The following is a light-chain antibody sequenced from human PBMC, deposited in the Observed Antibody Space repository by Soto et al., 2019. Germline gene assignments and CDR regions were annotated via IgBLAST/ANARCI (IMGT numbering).Light chain of an antibody. J-gene: IGKJ1*01. CDR1: QSVLYSSNNKNY. CDR2: WAS. V-gene: IGKV4-1*01. Sequence: DIVMTQSPDSLAVSLGERATINCKSSQSVLYSSNNKNYLAWYQQKPGQPPKLLIYWASTRESGVPDRFSGRGPETDFTLTISSLQGENLAVYYCQQYYRPWTFGQVNKVEIK. CDR3: QQYYRPWT.